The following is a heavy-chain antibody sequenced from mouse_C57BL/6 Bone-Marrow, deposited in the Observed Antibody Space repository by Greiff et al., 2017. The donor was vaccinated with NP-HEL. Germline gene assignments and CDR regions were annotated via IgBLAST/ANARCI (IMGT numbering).Heavy chain of an antibody. CDR3: ARKTAVVAPFDY. D-gene: IGHD1-1*01. CDR1: GYTFTSYG. Sequence: QVQLQQSGAELARPGASVKLSCKASGYTFTSYGISWVKQRTGQGLEWIGEIYPRSGNTYYNEKFKGKATLTADKSSSTAYMQLRSLTSVDSAVYFCARKTAVVAPFDYWGQGTTLTVSS. J-gene: IGHJ2*01. CDR2: IYPRSGNT. V-gene: IGHV1-81*01.